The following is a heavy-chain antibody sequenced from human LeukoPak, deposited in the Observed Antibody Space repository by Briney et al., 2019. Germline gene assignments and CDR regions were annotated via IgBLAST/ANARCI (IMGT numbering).Heavy chain of an antibody. CDR1: GGSISSYY. D-gene: IGHD4-17*01. J-gene: IGHJ4*02. Sequence: SETLSLTCTVSGGSISSYYWSWIRQPPGKGLEWIGDIYNSGSTNYNPSLKSRLTIAVDTSKDQISLNLRSMTAADTAVYYCARRLGTVTTGYFDYWGQGTLVTVSS. CDR2: IYNSGST. CDR3: ARRLGTVTTGYFDY. V-gene: IGHV4-59*08.